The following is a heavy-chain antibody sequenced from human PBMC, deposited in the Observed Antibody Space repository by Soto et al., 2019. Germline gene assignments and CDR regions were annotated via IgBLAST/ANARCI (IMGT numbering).Heavy chain of an antibody. J-gene: IGHJ4*02. CDR2: IWYDGSNK. V-gene: IGHV3-33*01. CDR1: GFTCSSCG. CDR3: ARDPQKLGYCISTSCYAVDY. Sequence: GGALRLSCAASGFTCSSCGMHWVRQAPGKGLEWVAVIWYDGSNKYYADSVKGRFTISRDNSKNTLYLQMNSLRAEDTAVYYCARDPQKLGYCISTSCYAVDYWGQGTLVTVSS. D-gene: IGHD2-2*01.